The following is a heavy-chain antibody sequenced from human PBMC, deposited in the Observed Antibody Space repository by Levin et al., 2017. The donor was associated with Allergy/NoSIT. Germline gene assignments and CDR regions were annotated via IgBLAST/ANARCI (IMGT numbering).Heavy chain of an antibody. CDR1: GGTFSSYT. Sequence: SVKVSCKASGGTFSSYTISWVRQAPGQGLEWMGRIIPILGIANYAQKFQGRVTITADKSTSTAYMELSSLRSEDTAVYYCARDLTSASGSYNYYYGMDVWGQGTTVTVSS. CDR2: IIPILGIA. V-gene: IGHV1-69*04. J-gene: IGHJ6*02. D-gene: IGHD1-26*01. CDR3: ARDLTSASGSYNYYYGMDV.